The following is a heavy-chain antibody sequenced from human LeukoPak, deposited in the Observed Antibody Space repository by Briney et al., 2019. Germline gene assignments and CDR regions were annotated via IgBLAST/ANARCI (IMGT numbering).Heavy chain of an antibody. CDR1: GGSFSGYY. J-gene: IGHJ4*02. CDR2: INHSGST. V-gene: IGHV4-34*01. CDR3: ARRRYDASGYYPSRGRYFDY. Sequence: SETLSLTCAVYGGSFSGYYWSWIRQPPGKGLEWIGEINHSGSTNYNPSLKSRVTISVDTSKNQFSLELTSVTAADTAVYYCARRRYDASGYYPSRGRYFDYWGQGTLVTVSS. D-gene: IGHD3-22*01.